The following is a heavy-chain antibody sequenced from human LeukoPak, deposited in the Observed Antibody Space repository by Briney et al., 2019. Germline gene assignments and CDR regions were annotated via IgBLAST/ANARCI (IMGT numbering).Heavy chain of an antibody. V-gene: IGHV1-46*03. Sequence: ASVKVSCKTSGYTFPSYYIHWVRPAPGQGLEWMARINPSAGNTNYAPKFQGRVTLTRDTSTATVYMELSSLNSKDTAVYYCARDTGWDSISSVDYWGQGTLVTVSS. CDR3: ARDTGWDSISSVDY. CDR2: INPSAGNT. D-gene: IGHD2/OR15-2a*01. J-gene: IGHJ4*02. CDR1: GYTFPSYY.